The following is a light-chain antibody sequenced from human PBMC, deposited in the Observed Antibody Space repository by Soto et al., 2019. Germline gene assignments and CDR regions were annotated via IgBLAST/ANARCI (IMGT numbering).Light chain of an antibody. CDR1: SSDIGGYNY. CDR2: EVI. Sequence: QSVLTQPASVSGSPGQSISISCSGTSSDIGGYNYVSWYQQHPGKAPKLMIYEVIDRSSGVSDRFSGSKSGNTAFLTISGLQAEDEADYYCSSYRSSSTLAFGGGTKVTVL. V-gene: IGLV2-14*01. CDR3: SSYRSSSTLA. J-gene: IGLJ2*01.